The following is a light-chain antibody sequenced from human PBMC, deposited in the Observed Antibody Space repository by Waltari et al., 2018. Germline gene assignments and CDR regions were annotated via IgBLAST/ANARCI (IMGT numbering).Light chain of an antibody. CDR2: EVT. V-gene: IGLV2-14*01. CDR3: SSYSTTFTVL. Sequence: QSALTQPASVSGSLGQSISISCAGTSHDVGSHNLLSWYQQYPGRAPKLVIYEVTNRPSGISSRFSGSKSGNTASLTISGLQSEDEAEYFCSSYSTTFTVLFGGGTKVTV. J-gene: IGLJ3*02. CDR1: SHDVGSHNL.